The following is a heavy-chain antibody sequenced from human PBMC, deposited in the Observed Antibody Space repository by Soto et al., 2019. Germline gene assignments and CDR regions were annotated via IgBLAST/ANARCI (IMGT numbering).Heavy chain of an antibody. CDR3: ATEYSGFPIDY. CDR1: GFTFRNAW. V-gene: IGHV3-15*01. D-gene: IGHD5-12*01. CDR2: IKTKTDGGTT. Sequence: GGSLRLSCAASGFTFRNAWMSWVRQAPGKGLEWVGHIKTKTDGGTTDYAAPVKDRFTISRDDSKTTLYLQMDSPKTEDSAVYFCATEYSGFPIDYWGRGTLVTVSS. J-gene: IGHJ4*02.